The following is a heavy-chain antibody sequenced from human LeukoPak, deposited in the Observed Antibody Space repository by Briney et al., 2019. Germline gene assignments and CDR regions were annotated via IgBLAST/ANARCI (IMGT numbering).Heavy chain of an antibody. CDR3: ARAGIAGQLVNY. CDR1: GFTFSSYA. V-gene: IGHV3-7*01. D-gene: IGHD6-13*01. J-gene: IGHJ4*02. Sequence: GGSLRLSCAASGFTFSSYAMSWVRQAPGKGLEWVANIKQDGSEKYYVDSVKGRFTISRDNAKNSLYLQMNSLRAEDTAVYYCARAGIAGQLVNYWGQGTLVTVSS. CDR2: IKQDGSEK.